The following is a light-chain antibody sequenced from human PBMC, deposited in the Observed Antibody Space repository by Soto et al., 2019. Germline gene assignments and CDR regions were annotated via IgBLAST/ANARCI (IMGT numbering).Light chain of an antibody. V-gene: IGKV1-9*01. CDR3: QQLNSYPIT. Sequence: IQLTQLLSCRSAYVGDRVTITCRASQDISSYLAWYQQKPGKAPNLLISAASTLQSGVPSRFRGRGSGTEFTLTISSLQPEDFAIYYCQQLNSYPITFGQGTRLEIK. CDR1: QDISSY. J-gene: IGKJ5*01. CDR2: AAS.